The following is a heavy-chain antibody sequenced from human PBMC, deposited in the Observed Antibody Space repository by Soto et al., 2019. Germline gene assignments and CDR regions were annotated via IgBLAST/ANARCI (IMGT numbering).Heavy chain of an antibody. CDR1: GGSISSSGHY. Sequence: QVQLQESGPGLVRPSQTLSLTCTVSGGSISSSGHYWSWIRQHPGQGLERIGYIYYRGRTYHNPSPQSRVTISVDTSKHQFSVKLSSVAAADTAVYYCARESGTYYFDSAGYYGMDVWGQGTTVTVSS. D-gene: IGHD3-22*01. J-gene: IGHJ6*02. V-gene: IGHV4-31*03. CDR2: IYYRGRT. CDR3: ARESGTYYFDSAGYYGMDV.